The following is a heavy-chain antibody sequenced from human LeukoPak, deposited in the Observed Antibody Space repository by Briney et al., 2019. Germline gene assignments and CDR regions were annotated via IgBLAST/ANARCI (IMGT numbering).Heavy chain of an antibody. CDR2: ISYDGSNK. J-gene: IGHJ5*02. CDR1: GFTLSSYG. D-gene: IGHD5-18*01. Sequence: GRSLRLSCAASGFTLSSYGMHWVRQAPGKGLEWVAVISYDGSNKYYADSVKGRFTISRDNSKNTLYLQMNSLRAEDTAVYYCAKDRIQLWPNWFDPWGQGTLVTVSS. CDR3: AKDRIQLWPNWFDP. V-gene: IGHV3-30*18.